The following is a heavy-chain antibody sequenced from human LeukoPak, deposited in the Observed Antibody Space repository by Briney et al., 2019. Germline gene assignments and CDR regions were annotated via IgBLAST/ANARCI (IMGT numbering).Heavy chain of an antibody. CDR2: VNSDGSST. CDR3: ARDPRYCSSTSCYTFYYYYYYMDV. D-gene: IGHD2-2*02. CDR1: GFTFSSYW. V-gene: IGHV3-74*01. Sequence: GGSLRLSCAASGFTFSSYWMHWVRQAPGKGLVWVSRVNSDGSSTSYADSVKGRFTISRDNAKNTLYLQVNSLRAEDTAVYYCARDPRYCSSTSCYTFYYYYYYMDVWGKGTTVTVSS. J-gene: IGHJ6*03.